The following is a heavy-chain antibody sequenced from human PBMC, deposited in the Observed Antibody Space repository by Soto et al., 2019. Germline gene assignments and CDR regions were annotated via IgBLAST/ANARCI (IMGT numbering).Heavy chain of an antibody. D-gene: IGHD3-22*01. CDR1: GYTFTSYW. V-gene: IGHV5-51*01. CDR3: TRHPPDYENSGYYPFVMDV. J-gene: IGHJ6*02. CDR2: IYPADSDT. Sequence: PGESLKISCQGSGYTFTSYWIGWVRQMPGKGLEWMGIIYPADSDTRYSPSFQGQVTISADKSISTAYLQWSSLKASDTAMYYCTRHPPDYENSGYYPFVMDVWGQGTTVTVYS.